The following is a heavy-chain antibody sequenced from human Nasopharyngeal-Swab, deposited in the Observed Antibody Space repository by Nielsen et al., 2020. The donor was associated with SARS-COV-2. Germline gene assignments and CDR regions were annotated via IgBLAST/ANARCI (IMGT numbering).Heavy chain of an antibody. Sequence: ASVKVSCKVSGYTLTELSMHWVRQAPGKGLEWMGGFDPEDGETIYAQKFQGRVTMTRVTSTSTVYMELSSLRSEDTAVYYCARDARGYAFDYWGQGTLVTVSS. CDR3: ARDARGYAFDY. CDR2: FDPEDGET. J-gene: IGHJ4*02. CDR1: GYTLTELS. D-gene: IGHD3-22*01. V-gene: IGHV1-24*01.